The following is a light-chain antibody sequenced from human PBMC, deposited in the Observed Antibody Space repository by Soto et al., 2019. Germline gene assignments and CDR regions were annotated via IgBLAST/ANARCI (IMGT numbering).Light chain of an antibody. CDR3: QQYASSVT. J-gene: IGKJ1*01. V-gene: IGKV3-20*01. CDR2: GAS. CDR1: QSFSSTF. Sequence: EIWLTQSPDSLSLSPGDRATLSCRASQSFSSTFFAWYQQKPGQAPKLLIYGASSRATGIPDRFSGSGSGTDFTLTSSRLAPEDFAVYYCQQYASSVTFGQGTKVDIK.